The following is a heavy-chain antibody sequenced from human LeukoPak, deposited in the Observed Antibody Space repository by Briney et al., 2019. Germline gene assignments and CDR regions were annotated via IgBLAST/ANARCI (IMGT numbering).Heavy chain of an antibody. Sequence: GRSLRLSCAASEFTFSSYGMHWVRQAPGKGLEWLGVIWFDGSNKYYADSVKGRFTISRDNSKNTLYLQMNSLRAEDTAVYYCARVGEMVTSPSSYYYYMDVWGKGTTVTVSS. CDR3: ARVGEMVTSPSSYYYYMDV. CDR1: EFTFSSYG. J-gene: IGHJ6*03. D-gene: IGHD5-24*01. V-gene: IGHV3-33*01. CDR2: IWFDGSNK.